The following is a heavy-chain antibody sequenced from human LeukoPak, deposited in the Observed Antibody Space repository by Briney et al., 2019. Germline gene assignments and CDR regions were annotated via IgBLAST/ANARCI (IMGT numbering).Heavy chain of an antibody. D-gene: IGHD3/OR15-3a*01. CDR1: GASISSYS. CDR2: MYYRGST. J-gene: IGHJ5*02. Sequence: SETLSLTCTISGASISSYSWNWIRQPPGRGLEWIGYMYYRGSTHFNPSLRSRVSMSLDTSKNQFSLKLSSVTAADTAVYYCARGDGNDFKWFDPWGQGTLVTVSS. CDR3: ARGDGNDFKWFDP. V-gene: IGHV4-59*01.